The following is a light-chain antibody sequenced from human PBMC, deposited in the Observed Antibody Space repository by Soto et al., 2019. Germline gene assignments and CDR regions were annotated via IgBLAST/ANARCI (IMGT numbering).Light chain of an antibody. CDR3: QQYNSYPIN. CDR1: QGISIW. J-gene: IGKJ4*01. Sequence: DIQMTQSPSSLSASVGDRVTITCRASQGISIWVDWYQQKPEKAHKSLMYAESTLQSGVQSRLRGIGSGTYFTLTISSLQPEDFAKYYCQQYNSYPINFGGGTKLEIK. CDR2: AES. V-gene: IGKV1D-16*01.